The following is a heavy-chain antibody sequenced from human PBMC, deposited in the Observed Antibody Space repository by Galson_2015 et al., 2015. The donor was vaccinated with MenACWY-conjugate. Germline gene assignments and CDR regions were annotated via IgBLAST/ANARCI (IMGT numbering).Heavy chain of an antibody. CDR1: GGSVSSGTHY. CDR2: VYYNGNT. D-gene: IGHD5-12*01. J-gene: IGHJ4*02. V-gene: IGHV4-61*01. CDR3: ARGYSRLFDS. Sequence: SETLSLTCTVSGGSVSSGTHYWSWIRQPPGKGLEWIGYVYYNGNTNYNPSLKSRVTISVDTSKNQFSLKLSSVTAADTAVYYCARGYSRLFDSWGQGTLVTVSS.